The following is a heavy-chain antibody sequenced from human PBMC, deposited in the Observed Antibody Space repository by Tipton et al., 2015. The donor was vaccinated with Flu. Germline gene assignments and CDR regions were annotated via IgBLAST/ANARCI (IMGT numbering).Heavy chain of an antibody. V-gene: IGHV4-61*01. J-gene: IGHJ5*01. CDR3: ARRDYSNYVSVPKNWFDS. CDR2: ISSSGGT. Sequence: LRLSCSVSGASVGSPYCWGWVRQPPGKGLEYIGQISSSGGTNYNPSLRSRATISVATSKTQYSLRLTSVTAADTAVYYCARRDYSNYVSVPKNWFDSWGQGILVTVSS. CDR1: GASVGSPYC. D-gene: IGHD4-11*01.